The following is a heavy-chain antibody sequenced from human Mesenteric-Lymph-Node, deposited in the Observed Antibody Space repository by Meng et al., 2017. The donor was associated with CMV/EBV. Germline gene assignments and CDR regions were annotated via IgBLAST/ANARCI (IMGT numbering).Heavy chain of an antibody. CDR1: GGSFSGYY. CDR3: ARGSSYDILTGYFDY. CDR2: INHSGST. Sequence: HVKLHRSGHGLLMPSGTLPVSCAVYGGSFSGYYWNWIRQSPEKGLEWIGEINHSGSTTYNPSFTSRIIISVDTSTNQISLNMSSVTAADTAVYYCARGSSYDILTGYFDYWGQGALVTVSS. J-gene: IGHJ4*02. V-gene: IGHV4-34*01. D-gene: IGHD3-9*01.